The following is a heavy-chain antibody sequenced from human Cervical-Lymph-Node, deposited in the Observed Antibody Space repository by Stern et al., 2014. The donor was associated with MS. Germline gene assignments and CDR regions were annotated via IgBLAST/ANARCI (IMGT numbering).Heavy chain of an antibody. D-gene: IGHD3-10*01. Sequence: VQLVESGGGLVQPGKSLRLSCAASGFTFSSFAMHWVRQAPGPGLQCLAVIWHDGTNKYYAASVKGRFTISRDKSNNAVYLQISSLRLDDTAVYFCARDPRRFGDNGYLDFWGQGTLVTVSS. CDR3: ARDPRRFGDNGYLDF. CDR2: IWHDGTNK. CDR1: GFTFSSFA. V-gene: IGHV3-30-3*01. J-gene: IGHJ4*02.